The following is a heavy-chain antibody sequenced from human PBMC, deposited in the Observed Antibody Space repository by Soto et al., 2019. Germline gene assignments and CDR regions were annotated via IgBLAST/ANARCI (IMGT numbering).Heavy chain of an antibody. CDR2: IIPIFGTA. V-gene: IGHV1-69*13. J-gene: IGHJ4*02. CDR1: GGTFSSYA. D-gene: IGHD6-19*01. Sequence: ASVKVSWKASGGTFSSYAISWVRQAPGQGLEWMGGIIPIFGTANYAQKFQGRVTITADESTSTAYMELSSLRSEDTAVYYCTLEGAVATFDYWGQGTLVTVSS. CDR3: TLEGAVATFDY.